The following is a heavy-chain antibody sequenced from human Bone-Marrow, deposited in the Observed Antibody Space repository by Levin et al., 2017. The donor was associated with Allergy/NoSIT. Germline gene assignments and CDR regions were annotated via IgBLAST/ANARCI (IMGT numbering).Heavy chain of an antibody. D-gene: IGHD2-8*02. V-gene: IGHV1-69*13. J-gene: IGHJ4*02. CDR1: GGSLDNYA. CDR2: IIPIFRTS. CDR3: AATPRYCTGGSCFQAEVDY. Sequence: SVKVSCKATGGSLDNYAFSWVRLAPGHGLEWMGGIIPIFRTSKNAQKFQGRVTFTADHSTSTAYMELHTLRSEDTAVYYCAATPRYCTGGSCFQAEVDYWGQGTLVTVSS.